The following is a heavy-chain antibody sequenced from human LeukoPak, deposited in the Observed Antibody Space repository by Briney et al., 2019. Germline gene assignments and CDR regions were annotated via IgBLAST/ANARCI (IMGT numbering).Heavy chain of an antibody. D-gene: IGHD3-22*01. J-gene: IGHJ4*02. CDR1: GGSFSDYD. Sequence: PSETLSLTCAVYGGSFSDYDWTWIRPPPGKGLEWIGEINHGGNTKYNPSLKSRVTISLDTSKNQFSLKLSSVTAADTAVYYCAREVTYYYDSSGYSYFDYWGQGTLDTVSS. V-gene: IGHV4-34*01. CDR2: INHGGNT. CDR3: AREVTYYYDSSGYSYFDY.